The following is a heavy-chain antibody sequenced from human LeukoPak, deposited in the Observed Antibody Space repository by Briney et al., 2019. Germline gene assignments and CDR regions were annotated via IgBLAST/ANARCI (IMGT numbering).Heavy chain of an antibody. CDR3: ARDYDYATDAFDI. J-gene: IGHJ3*02. Sequence: PGGSLRLSCAASGFTFSSYSMNWVRQAPGKALEWVSSISSSSSYIYYADSVKGRFTISRDNAKNSLYLQMNSLRAEDTAVYYCARDYDYATDAFDIWGQGTMVTVSS. CDR2: ISSSSSYI. V-gene: IGHV3-21*01. CDR1: GFTFSSYS. D-gene: IGHD3-16*01.